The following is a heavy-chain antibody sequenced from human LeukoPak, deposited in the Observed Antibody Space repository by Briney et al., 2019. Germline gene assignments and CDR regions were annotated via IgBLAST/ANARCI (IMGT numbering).Heavy chain of an antibody. Sequence: SETLTLTCTVSGYSISSGYYWNWIRQPAGKGLEWIGRLYTSGSTNYNPSLKSRVTISVDTSKNQFSPKLSSVTAADTAVYYCARAYSSSWYFNWFDPWGQGTLVTVSS. CDR1: GYSISSGYY. D-gene: IGHD6-13*01. V-gene: IGHV4-61*02. CDR3: ARAYSSSWYFNWFDP. CDR2: LYTSGST. J-gene: IGHJ5*02.